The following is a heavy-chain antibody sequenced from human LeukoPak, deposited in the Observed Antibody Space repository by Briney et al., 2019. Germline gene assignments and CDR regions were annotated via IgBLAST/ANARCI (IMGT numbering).Heavy chain of an antibody. CDR2: MYDTVNT. V-gene: IGHV4-59*11. CDR3: ATIKRGYPYGYFDF. CDR1: GGSISSHY. D-gene: IGHD5-18*01. J-gene: IGHJ4*02. Sequence: SETLSLTCTVSGGSISSHYWSWVRQPPGKGLESIGYMYDTVNTKDNPSLTSRLTLSADTSKNQFSLRLGSVTAADTAVYYCATIKRGYPYGYFDFWGQGILVTVSS.